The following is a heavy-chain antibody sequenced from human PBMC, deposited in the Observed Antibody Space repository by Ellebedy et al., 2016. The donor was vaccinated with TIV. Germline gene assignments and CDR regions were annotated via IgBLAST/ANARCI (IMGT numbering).Heavy chain of an antibody. CDR3: ARDCGGDCYSAPPFDY. Sequence: ASVKVSCXVSGYTLTELSMHWVRQAPGKGLEWMGGFDPEDGETIYAQKFQGRVTMTEDTSTDTAYMELSSLRSDDTAVYYCARDCGGDCYSAPPFDYWGQGTLVTVSS. CDR2: FDPEDGET. J-gene: IGHJ4*02. D-gene: IGHD2-21*01. V-gene: IGHV1-24*01. CDR1: GYTLTELS.